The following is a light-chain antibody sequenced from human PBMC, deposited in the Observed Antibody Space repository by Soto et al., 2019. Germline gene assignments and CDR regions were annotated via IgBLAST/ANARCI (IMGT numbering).Light chain of an antibody. CDR3: SSYTISNTYV. CDR2: EVS. Sequence: QSVLTQPASVSRSPGQSITISCTGTSSDVGGYNSVSWYQQHPGKAPKLMIFEVSNRPSEVSNRFSGSRSGNTASLTISGLQADDEVEYYCSSYTISNTYVFGTGTKVTVL. CDR1: SSDVGGYNS. J-gene: IGLJ1*01. V-gene: IGLV2-14*01.